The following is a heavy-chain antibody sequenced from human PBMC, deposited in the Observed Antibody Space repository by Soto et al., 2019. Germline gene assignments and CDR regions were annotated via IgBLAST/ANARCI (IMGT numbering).Heavy chain of an antibody. CDR1: GFTFSNYA. CDR3: ARAGCDGGTCYTLVGLRYGMDV. D-gene: IGHD2-15*01. J-gene: IGHJ6*02. Sequence: QVQLVESGGGVVQPGRSLRLSCAASGFTFSNYAMYWVRQAPGKGLEWVAVISYDGNNKYYADSVKGRFTISRDNSKNTLYLQMTSLRAEDTAVYYCARAGCDGGTCYTLVGLRYGMDVWGQGPTVTVSS. V-gene: IGHV3-30-3*01. CDR2: ISYDGNNK.